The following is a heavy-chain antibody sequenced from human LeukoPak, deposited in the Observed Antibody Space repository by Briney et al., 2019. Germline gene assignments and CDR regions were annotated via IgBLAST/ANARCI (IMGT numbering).Heavy chain of an antibody. CDR2: IYYSGST. V-gene: IGHV4-39*07. D-gene: IGHD3-22*01. J-gene: IGHJ4*02. Sequence: SETLSLTCTVSGGSISSSSYYWGWIRQPPGKGLEWIGSIYYSGSTYYNPSLKSRVTISVDTSKNQFSLNLSSVTAADTAVYFCARVSSSGHFDYWGQGTLLTVSS. CDR1: GGSISSSSYY. CDR3: ARVSSSGHFDY.